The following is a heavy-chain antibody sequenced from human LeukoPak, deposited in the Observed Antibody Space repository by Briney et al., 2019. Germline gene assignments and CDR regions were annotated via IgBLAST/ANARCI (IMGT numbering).Heavy chain of an antibody. J-gene: IGHJ4*02. D-gene: IGHD3-22*01. Sequence: PGGSLRLSCAASGFTFSTYAMSWVRQAPGKGLEWVSAISGSGGSTYYADSVKGRFTISRDNSKNTLYLQMSSLRAEDTAIYYCAKDLRTDDHDSSGYFNWGQGTLVTVSS. CDR2: ISGSGGST. CDR3: AKDLRTDDHDSSGYFN. V-gene: IGHV3-23*01. CDR1: GFTFSTYA.